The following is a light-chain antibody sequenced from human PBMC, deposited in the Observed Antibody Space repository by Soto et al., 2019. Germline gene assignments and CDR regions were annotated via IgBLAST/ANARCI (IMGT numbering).Light chain of an antibody. Sequence: QSVLTQPPSVSGAPRQRVTISCSGSSSNIGSNAVNWYQQFPGTAPKLIIYEARNRPSGVPDRFSGSKSGNTASLTISGLQAADEADYYCSLYTSENTYVFGTGTKLTVL. CDR1: SSNIGSNA. CDR2: EAR. V-gene: IGLV2-18*01. CDR3: SLYTSENTYV. J-gene: IGLJ1*01.